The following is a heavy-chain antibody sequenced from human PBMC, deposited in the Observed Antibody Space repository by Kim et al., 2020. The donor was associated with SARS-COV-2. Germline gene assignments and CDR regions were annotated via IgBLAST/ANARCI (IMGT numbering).Heavy chain of an antibody. D-gene: IGHD6-13*01. J-gene: IGHJ5*02. CDR3: AKHSSSPNNWFDP. V-gene: IGHV3-7*03. Sequence: GGSLRLSCAASGFTFSSYWMSWVRQAPGKGLEWVANIKQDGSEKYYVDSVKGRFTISRDNAKNSLYLQMNSLRAEDTAVYYCAKHSSSPNNWFDPWGQGTLVTVSS. CDR1: GFTFSSYW. CDR2: IKQDGSEK.